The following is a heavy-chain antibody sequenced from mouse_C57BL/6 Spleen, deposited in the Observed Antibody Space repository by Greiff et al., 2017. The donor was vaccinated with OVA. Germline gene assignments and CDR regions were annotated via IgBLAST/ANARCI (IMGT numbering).Heavy chain of an antibody. Sequence: VKLQQPGTELVKPGASVKLSCKASGYTFTSYWMHWVKQRPGQGLEWIGNINPSNGGTNYNEKFKSKATLTVDKSSSTAYMQLSSLTSEDSAVHYCARWGGNYYFDYWGQGTTLTVSS. CDR2: INPSNGGT. V-gene: IGHV1-53*01. CDR1: GYTFTSYW. J-gene: IGHJ2*01. CDR3: ARWGGNYYFDY. D-gene: IGHD2-1*01.